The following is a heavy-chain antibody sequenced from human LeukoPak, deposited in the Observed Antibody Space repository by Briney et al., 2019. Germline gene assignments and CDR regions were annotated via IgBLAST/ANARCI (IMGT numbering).Heavy chain of an antibody. CDR3: ARVDYSGNSDYFDY. V-gene: IGHV4-31*03. D-gene: IGHD4-23*01. CDR2: IYYSGST. Sequence: SQTLSLTCTVSGGSISSGGYYWSWIRQHPGKGLECIGYIYYSGSTYYNPSLKSRVTISVDTSKNQFSLKLSSVTAADTAVYYCARVDYSGNSDYFDYWGQGTLVTASS. J-gene: IGHJ4*02. CDR1: GGSISSGGYY.